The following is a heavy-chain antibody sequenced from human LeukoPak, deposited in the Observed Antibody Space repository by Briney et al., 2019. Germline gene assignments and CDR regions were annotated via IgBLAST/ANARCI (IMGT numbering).Heavy chain of an antibody. J-gene: IGHJ4*02. CDR1: GFTVSSNY. Sequence: PGGSLRLSCAASGFTVSSNYMSWVRQAPGKGLEWVSVIYSGGSTYYADSVKGRFTISRDNSKNTLYLQMNSLRAEDTAVYYCARSYCGGDCYGAPDYWGQGTLVTVSS. D-gene: IGHD2-21*02. V-gene: IGHV3-53*01. CDR3: ARSYCGGDCYGAPDY. CDR2: IYSGGST.